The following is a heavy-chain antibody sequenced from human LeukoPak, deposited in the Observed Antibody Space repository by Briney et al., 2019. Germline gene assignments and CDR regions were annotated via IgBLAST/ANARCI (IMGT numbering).Heavy chain of an antibody. Sequence: GGSLRLSCAASGFTFSSYAMHCVRQAPGKGLEWVAVISYDGSNKYYADSVKGRFTISRDNSKNTLYLQMNSLRAEDTAVYYCAKGQGIQLWLVDYWGQGTLVTVSS. CDR3: AKGQGIQLWLVDY. V-gene: IGHV3-30-3*01. CDR2: ISYDGSNK. J-gene: IGHJ4*02. CDR1: GFTFSSYA. D-gene: IGHD5-18*01.